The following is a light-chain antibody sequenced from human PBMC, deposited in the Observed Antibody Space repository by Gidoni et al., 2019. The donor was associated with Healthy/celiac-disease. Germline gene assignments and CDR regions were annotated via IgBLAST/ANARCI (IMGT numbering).Light chain of an antibody. CDR2: DAS. V-gene: IGKV1-13*02. CDR3: QQFNSYLRA. J-gene: IGKJ1*01. Sequence: AIQLTQSPSSLSASVGDRVTITCRASQGISSALAWYQQKPGKAPKLLIYDASSLESGVPSRFSGSGSGTDVTLTISSLQPEDFATYYCQQFNSYLRAFGQGTKVEIK. CDR1: QGISSA.